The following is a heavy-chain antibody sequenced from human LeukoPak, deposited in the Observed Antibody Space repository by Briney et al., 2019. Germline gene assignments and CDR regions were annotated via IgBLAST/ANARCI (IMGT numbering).Heavy chain of an antibody. CDR3: ARGFARGFDY. V-gene: IGHV3-53*01. D-gene: IGHD6-6*01. CDR2: IYSGGTT. Sequence: GGSLRLSCAASGFTVSNNYMSWVRQAPGKGLEWVSVIYSGGTTYYTDSVKGRFTISRDSSKNTLYLQMNSLRAEDTAVYYYARGFARGFDYWGQGTLVTVSS. J-gene: IGHJ4*02. CDR1: GFTVSNNY.